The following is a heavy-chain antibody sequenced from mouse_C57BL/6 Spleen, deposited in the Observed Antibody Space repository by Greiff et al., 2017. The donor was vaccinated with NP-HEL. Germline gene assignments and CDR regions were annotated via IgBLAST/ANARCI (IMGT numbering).Heavy chain of an antibody. Sequence: EVHLVESGGGLVKPGGSLKLSCAASGFTFSSYTMSWVRQTPEKRLEWVATISGGGGNTYYPDSVKGRFTLSRDNAKNTLYLKMSSLRSEDTALYYCARHRLRQGFAYWGQGTLVTVSA. CDR3: ARHRLRQGFAY. CDR2: ISGGGGNT. J-gene: IGHJ3*01. CDR1: GFTFSSYT. D-gene: IGHD2-4*01. V-gene: IGHV5-9*01.